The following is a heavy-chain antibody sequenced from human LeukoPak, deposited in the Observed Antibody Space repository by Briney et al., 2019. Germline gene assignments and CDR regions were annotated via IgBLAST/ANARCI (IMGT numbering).Heavy chain of an antibody. CDR2: ISNDGTII. V-gene: IGHV3-74*01. CDR1: GFTFSSHY. D-gene: IGHD6-6*01. Sequence: PGGSLRLSCVASGFTFSSHYMHWVRQAPGKGLVWVSRISNDGTIISYVDSVKGRFTISRDNAKNTLYLQMNSLRAEDTAVYYCAKDHWPSSIAARRVISFDYWGQGTLVTVSS. J-gene: IGHJ4*02. CDR3: AKDHWPSSIAARRVISFDY.